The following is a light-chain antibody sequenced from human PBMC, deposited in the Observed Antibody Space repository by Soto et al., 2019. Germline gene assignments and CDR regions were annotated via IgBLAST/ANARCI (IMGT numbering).Light chain of an antibody. V-gene: IGLV1-40*01. J-gene: IGLJ2*01. CDR2: GNS. CDR1: SSNIGAGYD. Sequence: QSVLTQPPSVSGAPGQRVTISCTGSSSNIGAGYDVHWYQQLPGTAPKLLIYGNSNRPSGVPDRFSGSKSGTSASLAITGLQAEDEADYYCQTYDSNLSGSLFGGGTKVTVL. CDR3: QTYDSNLSGSL.